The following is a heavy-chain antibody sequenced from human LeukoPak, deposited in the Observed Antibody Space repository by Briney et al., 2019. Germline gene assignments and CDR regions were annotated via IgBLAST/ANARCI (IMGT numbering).Heavy chain of an antibody. CDR3: AKSGYYFYYYMDV. D-gene: IGHD3-3*01. CDR2: ISTSGRDT. V-gene: IGHV3-23*01. J-gene: IGHJ6*03. CDR1: VFTFSSNA. Sequence: GGSLRLSCAASVFTFSSNAMTWVRQAPGKGLEWVSGISTSGRDTYYAESVKGRFTISRDNSKNTLYLQMNSLRPEDTAQYYCAKSGYYFYYYMDVWGKGTTVTISS.